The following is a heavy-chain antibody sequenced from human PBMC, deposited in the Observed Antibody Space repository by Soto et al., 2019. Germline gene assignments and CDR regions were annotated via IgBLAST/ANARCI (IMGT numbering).Heavy chain of an antibody. D-gene: IGHD3-3*01. V-gene: IGHV1-2*02. Sequence: QLHLVQSGAVVKKPGASVTVSCSASGYPVTAYYMHWVRQAPGRGLEWMGGINPATGAAKYTQTFQGRVTLTRDTSKSTGFQEPSGPASWDPAVFYRARGGGVGVAGSAAFDMWGQGTLVTVSS. CDR1: GYPVTAYY. CDR3: ARGGGVGVAGSAAFDM. CDR2: INPATGAA. J-gene: IGHJ3*02.